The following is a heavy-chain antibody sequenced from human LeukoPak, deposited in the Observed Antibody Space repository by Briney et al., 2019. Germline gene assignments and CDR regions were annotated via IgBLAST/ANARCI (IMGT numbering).Heavy chain of an antibody. V-gene: IGHV3-43*01. J-gene: IGHJ4*02. CDR3: ARDIRGNYFDF. D-gene: IGHD3-16*01. CDR1: GFIFDDSL. CDR2: ISRDGSTP. Sequence: PGGSLRLSCVASGFIFDDSLMHWVRQAPGKGLEWISLISRDGSTPYYADSVKGRFTISRDNSKNSLFLQMNSLTPEDTAVYYCARDIRGNYFDFWGQGTLVTVSS.